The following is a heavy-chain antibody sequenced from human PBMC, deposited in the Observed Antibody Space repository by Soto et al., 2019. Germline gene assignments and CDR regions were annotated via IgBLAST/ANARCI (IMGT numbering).Heavy chain of an antibody. Sequence: SVKVSCKASGFTFTSSAVQWVRQARGQRLEWIGWIVVGSGNTNYAQKFQERVTITRDMSTSTAYMELSSLRSEDTAVYYCAVRYGSGSSYYYYSGMDVWGQGTTVTVSS. CDR3: AVRYGSGSSYYYYSGMDV. J-gene: IGHJ6*02. V-gene: IGHV1-58*01. CDR2: IVVGSGNT. CDR1: GFTFTSSA. D-gene: IGHD3-10*01.